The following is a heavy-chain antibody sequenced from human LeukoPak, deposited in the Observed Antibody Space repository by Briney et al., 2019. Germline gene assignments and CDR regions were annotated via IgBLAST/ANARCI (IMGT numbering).Heavy chain of an antibody. J-gene: IGHJ5*02. CDR3: ARGPLVRLPSSFDP. CDR2: MNPNSGNT. CDR1: GYTFTSYD. Sequence: ASVKVSCKASGYTFTSYDINWVRHATGQGLEWMGWMNPNSGNTGSAQRFQGRITMTRDTSISTAYMELSSLRSEDTAVCYCARGPLVRLPSSFDPWGQGTLVTVSS. D-gene: IGHD3-16*02. V-gene: IGHV1-8*01.